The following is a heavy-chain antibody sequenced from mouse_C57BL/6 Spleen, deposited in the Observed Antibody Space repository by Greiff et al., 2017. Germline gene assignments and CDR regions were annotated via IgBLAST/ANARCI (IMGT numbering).Heavy chain of an antibody. CDR1: GYTFTDYE. CDR3: TRGGTYYYGPYAMDY. V-gene: IGHV1-15*01. D-gene: IGHD1-1*01. J-gene: IGHJ4*01. CDR2: IDPETGGT. Sequence: QVQLKQSGAELVRPGASVTLSCKASGYTFTDYEMHWVKQTPVHGLEWIGAIDPETGGTAYNQKFKGKAILTADKSSSTAYMELRSLTSEDSAVYYCTRGGTYYYGPYAMDYWGQGTSVTVSS.